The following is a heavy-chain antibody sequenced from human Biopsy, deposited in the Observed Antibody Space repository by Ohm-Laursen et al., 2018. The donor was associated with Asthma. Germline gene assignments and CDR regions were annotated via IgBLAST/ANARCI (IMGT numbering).Heavy chain of an antibody. D-gene: IGHD5-12*01. CDR2: LIPVLGTP. CDR3: ARGYSGSDRIVYYYSGLEV. CDR1: GDSFSNYA. J-gene: IGHJ6*02. Sequence: SVNASCKASGDSFSNYAISWVRQAPGQGLEWMGGLIPVLGTPDHAQMFEGRVTITADESTSTAYMELSSLSSEDTAVYYCARGYSGSDRIVYYYSGLEVWGQGTPVTVSS. V-gene: IGHV1-69*13.